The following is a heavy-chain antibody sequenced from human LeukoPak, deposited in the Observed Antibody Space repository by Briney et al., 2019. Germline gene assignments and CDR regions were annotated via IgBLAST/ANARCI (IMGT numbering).Heavy chain of an antibody. J-gene: IGHJ4*02. CDR3: ARGDDSSGYYPTGIGY. V-gene: IGHV1-69*04. CDR1: GGTFSSYA. Sequence: GASVKVSCKASGGTFSSYAISWVRQAPGQGLEWMGRIIPILGIANYAQKFQGRVTITADKSTSTAYMELSSLRSEDTAVYYCARGDDSSGYYPTGIGYWGQGTLVTVPS. D-gene: IGHD3-22*01. CDR2: IIPILGIA.